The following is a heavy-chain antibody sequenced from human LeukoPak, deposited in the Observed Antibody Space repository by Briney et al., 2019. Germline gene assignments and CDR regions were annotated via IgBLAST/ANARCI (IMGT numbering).Heavy chain of an antibody. Sequence: GGSLRLSCAASGFTFSSYSMNWVRQAPGKGLEWVSAIGGSGGSTYNADSVKGRFTISRDNSKNTMYLQMNSLRAEDTAVYYCAKDSPVGAPIYYFDYWGQGTLVTVSS. V-gene: IGHV3-23*01. J-gene: IGHJ4*02. CDR3: AKDSPVGAPIYYFDY. CDR1: GFTFSSYS. CDR2: IGGSGGST. D-gene: IGHD1-26*01.